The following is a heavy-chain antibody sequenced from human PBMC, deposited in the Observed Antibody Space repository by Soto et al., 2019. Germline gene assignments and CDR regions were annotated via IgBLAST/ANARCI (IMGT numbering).Heavy chain of an antibody. V-gene: IGHV1-69*12. CDR2: IVPMFGTA. Sequence: QVQLVQSGAEVKKPGSSVNVSCKTSGGTFGNSAVTWVRQAPGQGLEWLGGIVPMFGTANYAQKFQGRVTITADEATVTAYRERSSLKAGDTAVYYCARDGDPQSAVWSGPLGGGRFDPWGQGTLVTVSS. D-gene: IGHD3-3*01. CDR1: GGTFGNSA. J-gene: IGHJ5*02. CDR3: ARDGDPQSAVWSGPLGGGRFDP.